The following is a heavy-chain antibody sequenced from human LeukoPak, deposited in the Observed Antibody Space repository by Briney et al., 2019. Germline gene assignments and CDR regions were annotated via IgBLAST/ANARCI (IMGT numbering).Heavy chain of an antibody. CDR2: ISSSSSYI. Sequence: GGSLRLSCAASGFTSSSYSMNWVRQAPGKGLEWVSSISSSSSYIYYADSVKGRFTISRDNAKNSLYLQMNSLRAEDTAVYYCARDGADYYDSSGYYSEYYFDYWGQGTLVTVSS. V-gene: IGHV3-21*01. D-gene: IGHD3-22*01. CDR3: ARDGADYYDSSGYYSEYYFDY. CDR1: GFTSSSYS. J-gene: IGHJ4*02.